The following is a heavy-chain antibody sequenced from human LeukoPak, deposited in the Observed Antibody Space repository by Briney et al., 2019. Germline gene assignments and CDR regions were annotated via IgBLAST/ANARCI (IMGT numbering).Heavy chain of an antibody. Sequence: GGSLRLSCAASGFTFSSYSMNWVRQAPGKGLEWVSVIYSGGSTYYADSVKGRFTISRHNSKNTLYLQMNSLRAEDTAVYYCARVVYYYGMDVWGQGTTVTVS. V-gene: IGHV3-53*04. CDR3: ARVVYYYGMDV. J-gene: IGHJ6*02. CDR2: IYSGGST. CDR1: GFTFSSYS.